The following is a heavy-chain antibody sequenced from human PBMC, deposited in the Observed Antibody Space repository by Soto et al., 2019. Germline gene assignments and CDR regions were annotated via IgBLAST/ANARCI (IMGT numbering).Heavy chain of an antibody. J-gene: IGHJ6*02. D-gene: IGHD2-8*01. V-gene: IGHV4-4*02. CDR3: ARRTWGMDV. CDR1: SGSIGTTNW. CDR2: IFHSRNT. Sequence: QVQLQESGPGLVKPSGTLSLTCAVSSGSIGTTNWWSCVRQTPGKGLEWIGEIFHSRNTYYNPYLASRVTISVDTSKNQFSLNLRSVTAADTAVYYCARRTWGMDVWGQGTTVTVSS.